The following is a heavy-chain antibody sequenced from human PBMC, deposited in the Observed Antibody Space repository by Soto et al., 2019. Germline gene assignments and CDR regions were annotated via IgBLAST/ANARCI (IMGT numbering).Heavy chain of an antibody. D-gene: IGHD3-10*01. CDR1: GYTFTSYA. Sequence: QVQVVQSGAEVKKPGASVKVSCKASGYTFTSYAISWVRQAPGQGLEWMGWISGYNGNTNYAQNFQDRVIMTTDTSTTTAYMELRSLKSDDTAVYYCARERGWYFDPWGRGTLVTVSS. J-gene: IGHJ2*01. CDR3: ARERGWYFDP. CDR2: ISGYNGNT. V-gene: IGHV1-18*01.